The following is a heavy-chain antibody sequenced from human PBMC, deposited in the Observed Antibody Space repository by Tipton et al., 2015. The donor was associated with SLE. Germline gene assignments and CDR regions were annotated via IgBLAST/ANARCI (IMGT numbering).Heavy chain of an antibody. D-gene: IGHD3-9*01. CDR2: MSGSGGST. V-gene: IGHV3-23*01. CDR3: AKRPYDIFTGAHFDY. Sequence: SLRLSCAASGFTFSTYAMSWVRQAPGKGLEWVSAMSGSGGSTYYADSVKGRFTISRDYSKNTLYLQMNSLRTEDTAVYFCAKRPYDIFTGAHFDYWGQGTLVTVSS. CDR1: GFTFSTYA. J-gene: IGHJ4*02.